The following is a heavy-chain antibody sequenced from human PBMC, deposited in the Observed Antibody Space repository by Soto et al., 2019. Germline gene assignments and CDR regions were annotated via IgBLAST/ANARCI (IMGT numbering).Heavy chain of an antibody. J-gene: IGHJ3*02. Sequence: QVPLVESGGGVVQPGRSLRLSCAASGFTFSSYAMHWVRQAPGKGLEWVAVISYDGSNKYYADSVKGRFTISRDNSKNTLYLQMNSLRAEDTAVYYCAAVAATDDAFDIWGQGTMVTVSS. CDR1: GFTFSSYA. D-gene: IGHD2-15*01. CDR2: ISYDGSNK. CDR3: AAVAATDDAFDI. V-gene: IGHV3-30-3*01.